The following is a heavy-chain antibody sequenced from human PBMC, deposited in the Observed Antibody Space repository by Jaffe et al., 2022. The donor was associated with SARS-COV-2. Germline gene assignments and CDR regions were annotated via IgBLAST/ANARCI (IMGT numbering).Heavy chain of an antibody. CDR1: GGSISSGGYY. CDR3: ATSSPYYYDSSGYWKHLDY. J-gene: IGHJ4*02. Sequence: QVQLQESGPGLVKPSQTLSLTCTVSGGSISSGGYYWSWIRQHPGKGLEWIGYIYYSGSTYYNPSLKSRVTISVDTSKNQFSLKLSSVTAADTAVYYCATSSPYYYDSSGYWKHLDYWGQGTLVTVSS. D-gene: IGHD3-22*01. CDR2: IYYSGST. V-gene: IGHV4-31*03.